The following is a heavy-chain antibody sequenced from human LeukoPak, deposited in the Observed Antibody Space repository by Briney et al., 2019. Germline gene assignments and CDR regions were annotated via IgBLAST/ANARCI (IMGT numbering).Heavy chain of an antibody. Sequence: PSETLSLTCTVSGGSISIYYWSWIRQPAGKGLEWIGGIYTSGSTNYNPSLKSRVTMSVDTSKNQFSLKLSSVTAADTAVYYCARDSPRYCSGGSCYSYMSAFDIWVQGTMVTVSS. D-gene: IGHD2-15*01. J-gene: IGHJ3*02. CDR1: GGSISIYY. V-gene: IGHV4-4*07. CDR3: ARDSPRYCSGGSCYSYMSAFDI. CDR2: IYTSGST.